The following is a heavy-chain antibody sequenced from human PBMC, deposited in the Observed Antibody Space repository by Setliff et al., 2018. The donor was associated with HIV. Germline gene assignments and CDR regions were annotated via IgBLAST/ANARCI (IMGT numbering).Heavy chain of an antibody. V-gene: IGHV4-34*01. J-gene: IGHJ6*03. CDR3: ARVVGYDGYYYMDL. CDR1: GGSFSGYY. CDR2: INHSGST. Sequence: SETLSLTCAVYGGSFSGYYWSWIRQPPGKGLEWIGEINHSGSTNYSPSLKSRVTISLNTSKNQFSLKLSSVSAADTAVYYCARVVGYDGYYYMDLWGEGTTVTVSS. D-gene: IGHD2-2*03.